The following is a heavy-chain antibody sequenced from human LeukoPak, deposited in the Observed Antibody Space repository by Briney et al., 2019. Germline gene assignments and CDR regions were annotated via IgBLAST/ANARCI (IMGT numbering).Heavy chain of an antibody. J-gene: IGHJ4*02. V-gene: IGHV3-11*06. D-gene: IGHD1-14*01. Sequence: KPGGSLRLSCAASAFTFSDYYMSWIRQAPGKGLVWVSYISSSSSYTNYADSVKGRFTISRDNAKNSLYLQMNSLRAEDTAVYYCARGLLTPDPPEDYWGQGTLVTVSS. CDR3: ARGLLTPDPPEDY. CDR1: AFTFSDYY. CDR2: ISSSSSYT.